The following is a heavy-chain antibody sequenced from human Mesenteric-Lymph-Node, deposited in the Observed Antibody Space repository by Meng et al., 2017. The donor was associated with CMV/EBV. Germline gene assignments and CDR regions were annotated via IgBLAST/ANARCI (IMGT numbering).Heavy chain of an antibody. D-gene: IGHD3-10*01. V-gene: IGHV3-30*04. CDR3: AKAGGYGSGSYYNFDY. CDR2: ISSSGRTQ. J-gene: IGHJ4*02. CDR1: GFTYGDYA. Sequence: GGSLRLSCAASGFTYGDYAMHWVRQAPGKGLEWVAVISSSGRTQYYADSVKGRFTISRDNAKNSLYLQMNSLRAEDTALYYCAKAGGYGSGSYYNFDYWGQGTLVTVSS.